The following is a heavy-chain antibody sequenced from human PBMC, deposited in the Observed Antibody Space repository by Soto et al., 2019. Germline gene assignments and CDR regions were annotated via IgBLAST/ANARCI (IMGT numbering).Heavy chain of an antibody. CDR1: GFTFNSYS. D-gene: IGHD5-18*01. CDR3: ARDRGGYSLFDY. Sequence: EVQLVESGGGLVQPGGSLRLSCAASGFTFNSYSMNWVRQAPGKGLEWVSYISIGSSSIYYADSVKGRFTISRDNAKNSLYLQMNSLRDEDTGVYYCARDRGGYSLFDYWGQGTLVTVSS. V-gene: IGHV3-48*02. J-gene: IGHJ4*02. CDR2: ISIGSSSI.